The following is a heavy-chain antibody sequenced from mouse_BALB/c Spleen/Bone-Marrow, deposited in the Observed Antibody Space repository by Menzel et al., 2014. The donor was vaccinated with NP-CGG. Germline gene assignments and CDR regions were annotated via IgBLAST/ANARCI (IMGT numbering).Heavy chain of an antibody. CDR3: ARWRYADCYFDV. D-gene: IGHD2-14*01. Sequence: EVQLQQSGTVLARPGASVKMSCKASGYSFTSYWMHWIKQRPGQGLEWIGAIYPGNSDTSYKQKFKGKAKLTAVTSASTAYMELSSLTNEDSAVYFCARWRYADCYFDVWGAGTTVNVSS. J-gene: IGHJ1*01. CDR2: IYPGNSDT. V-gene: IGHV1-5*01. CDR1: GYSFTSYW.